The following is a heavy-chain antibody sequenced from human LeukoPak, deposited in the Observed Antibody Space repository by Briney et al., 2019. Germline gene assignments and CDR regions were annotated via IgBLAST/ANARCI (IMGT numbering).Heavy chain of an antibody. CDR1: GFTFDDYA. CDR3: AELGITMIGGV. J-gene: IGHJ6*04. Sequence: GGSLRLSCAASGFTFDDYAMHWVRHAPGKGLEWVSGISWNSGDIGYADSVMGRFSISRDNAKNSLYLQMNSLRAEDTAVYYCAELGITMIGGVWGKGTTVTISS. CDR2: ISWNSGDI. D-gene: IGHD3-10*02. V-gene: IGHV3-9*01.